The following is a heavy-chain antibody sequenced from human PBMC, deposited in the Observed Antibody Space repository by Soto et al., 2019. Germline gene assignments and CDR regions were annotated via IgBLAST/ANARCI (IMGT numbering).Heavy chain of an antibody. CDR1: GGSVNSGTYF. Sequence: PSETLSLTCTVPGGSVNSGTYFWSWIRQPPGKGLEWIGYIYYSGSTNYNPSLKRRVTISIDTSKNQFSLKLSSVTAADTSVYYCARIRPAWFDFDYWGQGTLVTVSS. CDR2: IYYSGST. D-gene: IGHD3-10*01. V-gene: IGHV4-61*01. J-gene: IGHJ4*02. CDR3: ARIRPAWFDFDY.